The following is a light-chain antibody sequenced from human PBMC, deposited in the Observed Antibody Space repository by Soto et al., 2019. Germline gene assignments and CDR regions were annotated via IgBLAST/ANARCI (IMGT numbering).Light chain of an antibody. CDR3: AAWDDSLNGYV. Sequence: SVLTQPPPASAAPGEMVTLSCSGSSSNIGSNTVNWYQQLPGTAPKLLIYSNNQRPSGVPDRFSGSKSGTSASLAISGLQSEDEADYYCAAWDDSLNGYVFGTGNKVNV. CDR2: SNN. CDR1: SSNIGSNT. J-gene: IGLJ1*01. V-gene: IGLV1-44*01.